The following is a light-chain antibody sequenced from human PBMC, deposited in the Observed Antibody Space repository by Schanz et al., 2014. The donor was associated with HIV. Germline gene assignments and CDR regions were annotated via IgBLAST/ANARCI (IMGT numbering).Light chain of an antibody. CDR2: LNSDGSH. Sequence: QSVLTQSPSASASLGASVKLTCTLSSGHSSYAIAWHQQQPEKGPRYLMKLNSDGSHSKGDGIPDRFSGSSSGAERYLTISSLQSDDEADYYCQTWATGIVVFGGGTQLTVL. CDR1: SGHSSYA. CDR3: QTWATGIVV. J-gene: IGLJ2*01. V-gene: IGLV4-69*01.